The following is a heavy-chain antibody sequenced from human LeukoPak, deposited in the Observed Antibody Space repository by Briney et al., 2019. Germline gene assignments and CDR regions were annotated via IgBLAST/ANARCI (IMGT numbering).Heavy chain of an antibody. CDR1: GFTFSGTY. J-gene: IGHJ4*02. CDR2: NYSGGST. D-gene: IGHD6-6*01. Sequence: GGSLRLSCAASGFTFSGTYMSWARQAPGKGLEWVSINYSGGSTFYADSVKGRFTISRDSSKNTLYLQMDRLRTDDTAMYYCTRGARGLFYFDYWGQGTLVTVSS. V-gene: IGHV3-53*01. CDR3: TRGARGLFYFDY.